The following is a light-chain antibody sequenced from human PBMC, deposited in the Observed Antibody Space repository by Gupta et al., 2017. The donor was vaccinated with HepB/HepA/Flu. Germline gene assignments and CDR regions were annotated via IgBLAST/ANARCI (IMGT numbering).Light chain of an antibody. CDR2: KVS. J-gene: IGKJ1*01. CDR1: LTPLYSDGNTY. Sequence: DVVMTQSPLSLPVTLGQSASISCRSSLTPLYSDGNTYLSWFHQRPGQSPRRLIYKVSNRDSGVPDRFSGSGSGTDFTLKISSVEAEDVGIYYCRQGTHWPVTFGQGTKVEIK. V-gene: IGKV2-30*01. CDR3: RQGTHWPVT.